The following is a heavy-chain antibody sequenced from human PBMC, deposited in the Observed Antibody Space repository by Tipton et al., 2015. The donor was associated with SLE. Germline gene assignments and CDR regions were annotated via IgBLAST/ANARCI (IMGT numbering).Heavy chain of an antibody. CDR1: DYNFHSYW. D-gene: IGHD2-15*01. CDR3: ARLGYGCSGGRCFGVDV. CDR2: IYAGDSDT. Sequence: VQLVQSGAEVKRPGESLKISCKHPDYNFHSYWIGWVRQTAGKGLEWIGIIYAGDSDTRYSPSFQGQVTISVDKSISTAYLQWSSLKASDSAIYYCARLGYGCSGGRCFGVDVWGQGP. V-gene: IGHV5-51*03. J-gene: IGHJ6*02.